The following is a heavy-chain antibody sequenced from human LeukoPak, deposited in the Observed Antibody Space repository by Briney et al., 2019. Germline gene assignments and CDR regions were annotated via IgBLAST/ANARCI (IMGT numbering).Heavy chain of an antibody. D-gene: IGHD2-15*01. V-gene: IGHV4-61*05. Sequence: PSETLSLTCTVSGGSISSSSYYWGWIRQPPGKGLEWIGYIYYSGSTNYNPSLKSRVTISVDTSKNQFSLKLSSVTAADTAVYYCARHSQLYGVWGQGTMVTVSS. J-gene: IGHJ3*01. CDR1: GGSISSSSYY. CDR3: ARHSQLYGV. CDR2: IYYSGST.